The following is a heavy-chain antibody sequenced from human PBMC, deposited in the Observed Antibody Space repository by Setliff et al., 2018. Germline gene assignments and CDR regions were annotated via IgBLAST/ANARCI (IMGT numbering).Heavy chain of an antibody. D-gene: IGHD6-13*01. CDR1: GYSLTRYY. V-gene: IGHV1-46*01. CDR3: ARGGMAAAGRKGVFEY. J-gene: IGHJ4*02. Sequence: ASVKVSCKASGYSLTRYYMHWVRQAPGQGLEWMGIINPGGGSASYAEKFQGRVTMTRDTSTSTFYMEVNILTSDDTATYYCARGGMAAAGRKGVFEYWGQGTVVTVSS. CDR2: INPGGGSA.